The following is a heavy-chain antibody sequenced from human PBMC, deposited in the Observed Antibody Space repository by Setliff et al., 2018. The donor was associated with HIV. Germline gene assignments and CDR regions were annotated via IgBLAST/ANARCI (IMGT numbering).Heavy chain of an antibody. CDR1: GFTASTYG. V-gene: IGHV3-30*03. CDR3: ARSRPYNSALDY. D-gene: IGHD6-25*01. CDR2: ISYDGSKT. Sequence: PGESLKISCAASGFTASTYGLHWVRQAPGKGLEWVAVISYDGSKTYYGDSAKGRFTISRDNSKNTVYLQVGSLRPDDTAMYYCARSRPYNSALDYWGQGTLVTVSS. J-gene: IGHJ4*02.